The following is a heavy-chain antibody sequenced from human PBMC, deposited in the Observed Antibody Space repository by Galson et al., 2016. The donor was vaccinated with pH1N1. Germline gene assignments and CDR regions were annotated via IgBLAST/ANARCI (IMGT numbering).Heavy chain of an antibody. D-gene: IGHD3-9*01. Sequence: SVKVSCKASGYTFGSYAVHWVRQAPGQRLEWMGYVNTVHGNPKISQEFQDRVSITRDTSTNTAYMEITSLRSDATAVYYCARWALTGYHDYWGQGTLVTVSS. J-gene: IGHJ4*02. CDR2: VNTVHGNP. CDR3: ARWALTGYHDY. V-gene: IGHV1-3*04. CDR1: GYTFGSYA.